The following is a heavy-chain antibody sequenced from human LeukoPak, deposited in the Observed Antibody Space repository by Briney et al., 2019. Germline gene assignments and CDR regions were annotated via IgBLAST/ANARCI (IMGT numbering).Heavy chain of an antibody. CDR2: ISYDGSNE. J-gene: IGHJ1*01. CDR3: AKGRYYSHSPGYFQH. CDR1: GFTSSSYG. Sequence: GGSLRLSCAASGFTSSSYGMHWVRQAPGKGLEWVALISYDGSNEDYADSGKGRFTISRDNSKDTLYLEMNSLRDEDTAVYYCAKGRYYSHSPGYFQHWGQGTLVTVSS. D-gene: IGHD4-11*01. V-gene: IGHV3-30*18.